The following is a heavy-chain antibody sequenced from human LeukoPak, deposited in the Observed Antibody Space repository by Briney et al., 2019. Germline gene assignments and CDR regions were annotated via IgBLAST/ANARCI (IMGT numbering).Heavy chain of an antibody. J-gene: IGHJ4*02. CDR1: GFTFGNYG. CDR3: AASLPNIVVVPATKGPFGY. Sequence: GGSLRLSCAVSGFTFGNYGMHWVRQAPGKGLEWVALISYDGSSEYYAGSVKGRFTISRDNSKNTLYLQMNSLRAEDTAVYYCAASLPNIVVVPATKGPFGYWGQGALVTVSS. D-gene: IGHD2-2*01. V-gene: IGHV3-33*08. CDR2: ISYDGSSE.